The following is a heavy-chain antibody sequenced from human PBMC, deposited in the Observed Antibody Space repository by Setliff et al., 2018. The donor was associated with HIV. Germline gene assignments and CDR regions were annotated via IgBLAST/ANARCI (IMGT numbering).Heavy chain of an antibody. V-gene: IGHV3-48*03. D-gene: IGHD3-3*01. CDR1: GFTFSSCE. J-gene: IGHJ4*02. Sequence: PGGSLRLSCAASGFTFSSCEMNWVRQAPGKGLEWVSYISSSGSTIYYADSVKGRFTISRDNAKNSLYLQMNSLRAEDTAVYYCAPLGGSRFYFDYWGQGTLVTVSS. CDR3: APLGGSRFYFDY. CDR2: ISSSGSTI.